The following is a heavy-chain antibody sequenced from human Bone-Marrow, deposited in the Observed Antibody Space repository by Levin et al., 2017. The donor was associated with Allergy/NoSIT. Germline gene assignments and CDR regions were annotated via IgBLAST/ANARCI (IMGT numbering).Heavy chain of an antibody. D-gene: IGHD3-3*01. V-gene: IGHV4-59*01. J-gene: IGHJ6*03. CDR3: ARDRTRWSGYYPHRYMDV. Sequence: SETLSLTCTVSGGSISSYYWSWIRQPPGKGLEWIGYIYYSGSTNYNPSLKSRVTISVDTSKNQFSLKLSSVTAADTAVYYCARDRTRWSGYYPHRYMDVWGKGTTVTVSS. CDR1: GGSISSYY. CDR2: IYYSGST.